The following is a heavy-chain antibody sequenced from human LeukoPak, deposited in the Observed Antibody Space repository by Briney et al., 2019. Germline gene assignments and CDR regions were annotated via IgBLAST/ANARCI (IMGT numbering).Heavy chain of an antibody. CDR3: ARAFRPASDPHDFYDF. CDR1: GLTFTNHP. Sequence: AGGSLRLSCAASGLTFTNHPMHWVRQASGKRLEYVSAISPSGDWTWYADSVKGRFTISRDNSKNTMYLQMGSLRPEDMGVYYCARAFRPASDPHDFYDFWGRGTAVTVSS. CDR2: ISPSGDWT. J-gene: IGHJ3*01. V-gene: IGHV3-64*02. D-gene: IGHD3/OR15-3a*01.